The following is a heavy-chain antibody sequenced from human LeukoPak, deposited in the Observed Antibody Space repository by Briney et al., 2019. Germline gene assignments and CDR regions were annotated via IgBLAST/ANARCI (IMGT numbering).Heavy chain of an antibody. J-gene: IGHJ4*02. D-gene: IGHD3-10*01. Sequence: GASVRVSCTASGYTFTSYAMHWVRQAPGQRLEWMGWINAGNSNTKYAQKIQGRATITRDTSASTAYMELSSLRSEDTAVYSCARDRRVLLWFGESHIPSWRPTTLPTAPDYWGQGTLVTVSS. CDR2: INAGNSNT. V-gene: IGHV1-3*01. CDR3: ARDRRVLLWFGESHIPSWRPTTLPTAPDY. CDR1: GYTFTSYA.